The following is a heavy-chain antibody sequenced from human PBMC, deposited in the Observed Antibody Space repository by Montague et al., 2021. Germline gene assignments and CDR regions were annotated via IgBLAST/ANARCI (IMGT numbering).Heavy chain of an antibody. CDR3: VRQSVSGKFDY. V-gene: IGHV6-1*01. J-gene: IGHJ4*02. Sequence: CAISGDSVSSNSVTWHWIRQSPSRGLERLGRTYYRSKWANDYALSVRSRITFNPDTSKNQFSLQLDSVTPEDTAVYYCVRQSVSGKFDYWGQGTLVTVSS. D-gene: IGHD6-19*01. CDR2: TYYRSKWAN. CDR1: GDSVSSNSVT.